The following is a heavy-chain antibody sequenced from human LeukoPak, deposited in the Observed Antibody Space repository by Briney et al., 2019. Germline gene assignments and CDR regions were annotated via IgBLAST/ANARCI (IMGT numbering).Heavy chain of an antibody. Sequence: GGSLRLSCATSGFTFMNYAMSWVRQAPGKGLEWVSGISGSGGSTYYADSLKGRFTISRDNSKDTLYVQMNSLRAEDTAVYYCARSYGTYTWFDSWGQGTLVTVSS. V-gene: IGHV3-23*01. CDR3: ARSYGTYTWFDS. CDR1: GFTFMNYA. CDR2: ISGSGGST. D-gene: IGHD1-14*01. J-gene: IGHJ5*01.